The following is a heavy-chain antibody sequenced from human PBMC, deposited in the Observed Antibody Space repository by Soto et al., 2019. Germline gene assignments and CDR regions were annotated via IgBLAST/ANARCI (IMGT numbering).Heavy chain of an antibody. D-gene: IGHD6-13*01. Sequence: EVQLLESGGGLVQPGGSLRLSCAASGFTFSSYAMSWVRQAPGKGLEWVSAISGSGGSTYYADSVKGRFTISRDNSKNTLYLQMNSLRAEDTAVYYCAKDLRIAAAGTGYYYYGMDVWGQGTTVTVSS. CDR1: GFTFSSYA. CDR2: ISGSGGST. J-gene: IGHJ6*02. CDR3: AKDLRIAAAGTGYYYYGMDV. V-gene: IGHV3-23*01.